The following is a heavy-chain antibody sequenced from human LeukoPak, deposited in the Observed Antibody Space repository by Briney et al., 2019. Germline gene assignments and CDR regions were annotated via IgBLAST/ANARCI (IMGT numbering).Heavy chain of an antibody. D-gene: IGHD3-3*01. V-gene: IGHV3-21*01. J-gene: IGHJ6*03. Sequence: PGGSLRLSCAASGFTFSSYTMNWVRQAPGKGLEWVSIISSGNSYIHYADSVKGRFTISRDNAKNSLFLQMNSLRGEDTAVYYCAKGSKEVLFTRDHYMDVWGKGTTVTISS. CDR1: GFTFSSYT. CDR2: ISSGNSYI. CDR3: AKGSKEVLFTRDHYMDV.